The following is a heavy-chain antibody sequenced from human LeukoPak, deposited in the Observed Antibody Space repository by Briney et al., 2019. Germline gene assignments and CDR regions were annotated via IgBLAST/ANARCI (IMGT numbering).Heavy chain of an antibody. CDR2: ISGRDSST. CDR1: GFTFSSYA. J-gene: IGHJ4*02. V-gene: IGHV3-23*01. D-gene: IGHD2-2*01. Sequence: GGSLRLSCAASGFTFSSYAMGWVRQAPGKGLEWVSAISGRDSSTYYADSVKGRFTISRDDSKNTLYLQMNSLRAEDTALYYRARVGPPSVVTMTFDFWGQGTLVTVSS. CDR3: ARVGPPSVVTMTFDF.